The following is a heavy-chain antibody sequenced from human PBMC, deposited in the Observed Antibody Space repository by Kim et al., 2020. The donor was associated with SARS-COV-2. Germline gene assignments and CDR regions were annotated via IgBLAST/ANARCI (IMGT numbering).Heavy chain of an antibody. Sequence: VEGRFTLSRDNSKNTLYLHMNSLRTEDTALYYCVKEAAFTTVVVDYYFDYWGQGTLVAVSS. J-gene: IGHJ4*02. V-gene: IGHV3-30*02. D-gene: IGHD2-21*01. CDR3: VKEAAFTTVVVDYYFDY.